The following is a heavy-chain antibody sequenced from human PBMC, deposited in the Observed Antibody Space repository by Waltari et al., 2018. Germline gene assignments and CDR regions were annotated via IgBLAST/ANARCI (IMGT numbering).Heavy chain of an antibody. V-gene: IGHV4-38-2*01. CDR1: GYSISSGYY. CDR3: TRGPSGLSAGAPGHYYYYMDV. J-gene: IGHJ6*03. D-gene: IGHD6-13*01. Sequence: QVQLQESGPGLVKPSEILSLTCAVSGYSISSGYYWGWLRQPPGKGRGWFGGIYHTGSTYYNPSLKSRVTISVDTSKNQFSLRLSSVTAADTAVYYCTRGPSGLSAGAPGHYYYYMDVWGKGTTVTVSS. CDR2: IYHTGST.